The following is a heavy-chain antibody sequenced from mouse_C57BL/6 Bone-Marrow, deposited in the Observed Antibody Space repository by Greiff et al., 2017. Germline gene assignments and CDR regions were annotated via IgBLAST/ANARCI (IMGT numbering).Heavy chain of an antibody. CDR1: GYSFTDYN. J-gene: IGHJ4*01. CDR2: FNPNYGTT. V-gene: IGHV1-39*01. CDR3: ARGYDYDYAMDY. D-gene: IGHD2-4*01. Sequence: FQLQQSGPELVKPGASGTLSCKASGYSFTDYNMNWVKQSHGKSLECIGVFNPNYGTTSYNQNFKGKATLTVDQSSSAAYMQLNSLTSEYSAVYYCARGYDYDYAMDYWGQGTSVTVSS.